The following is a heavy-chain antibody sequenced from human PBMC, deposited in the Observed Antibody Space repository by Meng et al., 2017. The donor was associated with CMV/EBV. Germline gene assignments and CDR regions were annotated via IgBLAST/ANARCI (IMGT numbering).Heavy chain of an antibody. J-gene: IGHJ4*02. CDR3: GPYSSSWYEGY. V-gene: IGHV3-15*01. CDR1: GFTFSNAW. CDR2: IKSKTDGGTT. Sequence: VQLGESGGGLGKPGGSLRLSFAASGFTFSNAWMSWVRQAPGKGLEWVGRIKSKTDGGTTDYAAPVKGRFTISRDDSKNTLYLQMNSLKTEDTAVYYCGPYSSSWYEGYWGQGTLVTVSS. D-gene: IGHD6-13*01.